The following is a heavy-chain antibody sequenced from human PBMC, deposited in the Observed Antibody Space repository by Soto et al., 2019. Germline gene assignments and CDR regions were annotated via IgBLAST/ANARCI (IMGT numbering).Heavy chain of an antibody. CDR2: IIPLFGTP. D-gene: IGHD2-21*02. J-gene: IGHJ5*01. V-gene: IGHV1-69*01. CDR1: GATFSTTG. CDR3: ARASPVICGGDPCYRLDSSFDS. Sequence: QVQLVQSGAEVRKPGSSLRVSCKSSGATFSTTGISWVRQAPGQGLEWMGGIIPLFGTPKYARKVQGRVSITADQSKNTVYMELNSLRPVDAAVYYCARASPVICGGDPCYRLDSSFDSWGQGSLVIVSS.